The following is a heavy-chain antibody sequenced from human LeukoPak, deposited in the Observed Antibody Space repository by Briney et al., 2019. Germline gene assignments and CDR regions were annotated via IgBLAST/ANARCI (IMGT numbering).Heavy chain of an antibody. V-gene: IGHV3-11*01. CDR3: ATSRGYSSSWYHYYYGMDV. Sequence: GGSLRLSCAASGFTFSDSYMSWIRQAPGKGLEWISYISSSGRTVYYADSVKGRFTISRDNSKNTLYLQMNSLRAEDTAVYYCATSRGYSSSWYHYYYGMDVWGQGTTVTVFS. CDR1: GFTFSDSY. CDR2: ISSSGRTV. D-gene: IGHD6-13*01. J-gene: IGHJ6*02.